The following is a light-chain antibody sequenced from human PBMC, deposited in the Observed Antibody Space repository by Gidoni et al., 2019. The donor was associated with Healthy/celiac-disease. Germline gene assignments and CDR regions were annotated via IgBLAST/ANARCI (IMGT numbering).Light chain of an antibody. CDR3: QQYGTSPLT. J-gene: IGKJ4*01. Sequence: EIVLTQSPGTLSLSSGESATLSCRASQSVSISHLAWYQQKPGQSPRLLIYGASSRATGIPDRFSGSGSGTDFTLTISRLDPEDFAVYYCQQYGTSPLTFGGGTKVEI. CDR2: GAS. CDR1: QSVSISH. V-gene: IGKV3-20*01.